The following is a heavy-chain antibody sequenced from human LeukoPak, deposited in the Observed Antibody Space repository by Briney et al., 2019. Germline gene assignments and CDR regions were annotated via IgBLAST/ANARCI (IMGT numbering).Heavy chain of an antibody. J-gene: IGHJ4*02. V-gene: IGHV4-39*01. Sequence: SETLSLTCTVSGGSISSSSYCWGWIRQPPGKGLEWIGSIYYSGSTYYNPSLKSRVTISVDTSKNQFSLKLSSVTAADTAVYYCATSLTVAVSPKFDYWGQGTLVTVSS. D-gene: IGHD4-23*01. CDR2: IYYSGST. CDR3: ATSLTVAVSPKFDY. CDR1: GGSISSSSYC.